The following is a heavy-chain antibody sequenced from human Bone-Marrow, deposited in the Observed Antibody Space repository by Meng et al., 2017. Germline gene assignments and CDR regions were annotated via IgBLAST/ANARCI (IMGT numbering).Heavy chain of an antibody. D-gene: IGHD3-10*01. Sequence: SETLSLTCTVSGGSISSGSYYWSWIRQPAGKGLEWIGRIYTSGSTNYNPSLKSRVTISVDTSKNQFSLKLSSVTAADTAVYYCARLRIYYYGSGRITRAFDIWGQGTMVTVSS. CDR3: ARLRIYYYGSGRITRAFDI. CDR2: IYTSGST. V-gene: IGHV4-61*02. J-gene: IGHJ3*02. CDR1: GGSISSGSYY.